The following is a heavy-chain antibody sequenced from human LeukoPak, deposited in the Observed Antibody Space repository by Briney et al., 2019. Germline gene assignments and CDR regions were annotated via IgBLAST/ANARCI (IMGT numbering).Heavy chain of an antibody. CDR2: ISAYNDNT. CDR1: GYTFTSYG. D-gene: IGHD5-18*01. J-gene: IGHJ6*03. CDR3: ARDPSDTAMVLFGYYYYYMDV. Sequence: ASVTVSCKASGYTFTSYGISWVRQAPGQGHEWMGWISAYNDNTNYAQKLQGRVTMTTDTSTSTAYMELRSMRSDDTAVYYCARDPSDTAMVLFGYYYYYMDVWGKGTTVTVSS. V-gene: IGHV1-18*01.